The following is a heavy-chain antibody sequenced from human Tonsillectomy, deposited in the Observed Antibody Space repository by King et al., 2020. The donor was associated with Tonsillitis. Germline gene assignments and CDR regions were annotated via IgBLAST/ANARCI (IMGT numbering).Heavy chain of an antibody. V-gene: IGHV3-9*01. CDR2: ISWNSGNI. CDR3: ARASRSSHFDY. D-gene: IGHD6-6*01. CDR1: GFTFDDYA. Sequence: VQLVESGGGLVQPGRSLRLSCPASGFTFDDYAMHWVRQVPGKGLEWVSGISWNSGNIGYADSVKGRFTISRDNTKNSLYLQMNSLGTEDTALYYCARASRSSHFDYWGQGTLVTVSS. J-gene: IGHJ4*02.